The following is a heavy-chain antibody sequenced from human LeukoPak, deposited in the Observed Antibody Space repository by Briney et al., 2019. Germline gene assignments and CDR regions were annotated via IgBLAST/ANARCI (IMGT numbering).Heavy chain of an antibody. Sequence: PSETLSLTCAVSGYSISSGYYWGWIRQPPGKGLEWIGSIYHSGSTYYNPSLKSRVTISVDTSENQFSLKLISVTAADTAVYYCARDGSTVAGTASFDIWGQGTLVTVSS. CDR3: ARDGSTVAGTASFDI. CDR2: IYHSGST. V-gene: IGHV4-38-2*02. J-gene: IGHJ3*02. D-gene: IGHD6-19*01. CDR1: GYSISSGYY.